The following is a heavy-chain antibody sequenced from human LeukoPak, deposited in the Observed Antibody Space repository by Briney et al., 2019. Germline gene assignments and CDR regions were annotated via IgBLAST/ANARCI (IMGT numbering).Heavy chain of an antibody. V-gene: IGHV1-24*01. D-gene: IGHD1-26*01. CDR2: FDPEDGET. J-gene: IGHJ3*02. CDR1: GYTLTELS. Sequence: ASVKVSCKVSGYTLTELSMHWVRQAPGKGLEWMGGFDPEDGETIYAQKFQGRVTMTEDTPTDTAYMELSSLRSEDTAVYYCAICLKVGARIDAFDIWGQGTMVTVSS. CDR3: AICLKVGARIDAFDI.